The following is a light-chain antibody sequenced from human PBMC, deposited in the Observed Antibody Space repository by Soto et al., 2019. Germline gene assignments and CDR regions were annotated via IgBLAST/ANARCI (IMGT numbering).Light chain of an antibody. Sequence: DIQLTQSPSFLSASVGGRVTITCRASQAISSYLAWYQQKPGKAPELLIYAASTLQSGVPSRFSGSGSGTDFTLTISSLLPDDFATYYCQQLKSYPRTFGQGTKLEI. CDR3: QQLKSYPRT. CDR1: QAISSY. V-gene: IGKV1-9*01. CDR2: AAS. J-gene: IGKJ2*01.